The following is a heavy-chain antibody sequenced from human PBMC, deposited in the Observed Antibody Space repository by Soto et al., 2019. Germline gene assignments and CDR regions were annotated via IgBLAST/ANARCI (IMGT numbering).Heavy chain of an antibody. V-gene: IGHV4-61*01. Sequence: SATLSLTCTVSGGSVSSGSYYWSWIRQPPGKGLEWIGYIYYSGSTNYNPSLKSRVTISVDTSKNQFSLKLSSVTAADTAVYYCARDEPPQYSSGWYRWGQGTLVTVSS. J-gene: IGHJ5*02. CDR2: IYYSGST. D-gene: IGHD6-19*01. CDR1: GGSVSSGSYY. CDR3: ARDEPPQYSSGWYR.